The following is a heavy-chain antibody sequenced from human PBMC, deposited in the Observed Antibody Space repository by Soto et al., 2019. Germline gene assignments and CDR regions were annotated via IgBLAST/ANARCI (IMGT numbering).Heavy chain of an antibody. CDR1: GYSFTGYW. J-gene: IGHJ4*02. CDR2: IYPDNSDT. D-gene: IGHD1-7*01. V-gene: IGHV5-51*01. CDR3: ARRSISGTQDY. Sequence: LGESLKISCKGSGYSFTGYWIAWVRQMPGKGLEWMGIIYPDNSDTRYSPSFQGHVTISADKSISTTYLQWSSLKSSDTAMYYCARRSISGTQDYWGQGTLVTVSS.